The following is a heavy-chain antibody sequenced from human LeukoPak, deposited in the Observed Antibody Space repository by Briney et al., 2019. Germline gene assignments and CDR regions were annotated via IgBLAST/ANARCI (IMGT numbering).Heavy chain of an antibody. CDR1: GFTFSSYS. D-gene: IGHD2-2*01. V-gene: IGHV3-21*01. Sequence: GGSLRLSCAASGFTFSSYSMNWVRQAPGKGLEWVSSISSSSSYIYYADSVKGRFTISRDNAKNSLYLQMNSLRAEDTAVYYCAGEDRCSSTSCYAFDIWGQGTMVTVSS. CDR3: AGEDRCSSTSCYAFDI. J-gene: IGHJ3*02. CDR2: ISSSSSYI.